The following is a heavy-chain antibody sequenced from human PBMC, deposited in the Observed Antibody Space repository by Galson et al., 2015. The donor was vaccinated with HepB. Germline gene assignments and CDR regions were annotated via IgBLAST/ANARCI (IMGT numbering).Heavy chain of an antibody. CDR1: GGTFSSYA. CDR3: ARVGAYCGGDCYSASFDY. J-gene: IGHJ4*02. CDR2: IIPILGIA. Sequence: SVKVSCKASGGTFSSYAISWVRQAPGQGLEWMGRIIPILGIANYAQKFQGRVTITADKSTSTAYMELSSLRSEDTAVYYCARVGAYCGGDCYSASFDYWGQGTLVTVSS. D-gene: IGHD2-21*02. V-gene: IGHV1-69*04.